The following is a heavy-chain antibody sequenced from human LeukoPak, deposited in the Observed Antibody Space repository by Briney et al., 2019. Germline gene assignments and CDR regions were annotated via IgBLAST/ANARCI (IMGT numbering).Heavy chain of an antibody. D-gene: IGHD3-9*01. CDR2: IVPILGIA. CDR1: GGTFSSYA. Sequence: SVKVSCTASGGTFSSYAISWVRQAPGQGLEWMGRIVPILGIANYAQKFQGRVTITADKSTSTAYMELSSLRSEDTAVYYCARDQVDRYLDYWGQGTLVTVSS. CDR3: ARDQVDRYLDY. V-gene: IGHV1-69*04. J-gene: IGHJ4*02.